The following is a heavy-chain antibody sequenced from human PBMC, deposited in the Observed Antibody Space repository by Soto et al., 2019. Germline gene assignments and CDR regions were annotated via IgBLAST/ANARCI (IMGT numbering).Heavy chain of an antibody. CDR2: ISTYNGNT. CDR1: GYTFITYG. V-gene: IGHV1-18*01. J-gene: IGHJ4*01. CDR3: ARGPTDYYDNSANYFLDY. Sequence: QVQLVQSGAEVKKPGASVKVSCKASGYTFITYGVSWVRQAPGQGLDWLGWISTYNGNTRYAERLQGRVTMTTDTTTNTGYMELRNLRSDDTAVYYCARGPTDYYDNSANYFLDYWGHGTLVTVSS. D-gene: IGHD3-22*01.